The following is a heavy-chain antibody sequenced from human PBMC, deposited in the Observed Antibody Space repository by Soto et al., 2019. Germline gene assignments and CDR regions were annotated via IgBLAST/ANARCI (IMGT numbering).Heavy chain of an antibody. CDR1: GFTFSSYR. V-gene: IGHV3-21*01. D-gene: IGHD2-15*01. CDR3: ARDDVICDGGRCYGVPLDV. Sequence: PGGSLRLSCAASGFTFSSYRMHWVRQSPGXGLXWVSYISSSSSQIYYAESVKGRFTIYRENAKNSLYLQLDSLREEDTAVYYCARDDVICDGGRCYGVPLDVWGKGTTVTVSS. CDR2: ISSSSSQI. J-gene: IGHJ6*04.